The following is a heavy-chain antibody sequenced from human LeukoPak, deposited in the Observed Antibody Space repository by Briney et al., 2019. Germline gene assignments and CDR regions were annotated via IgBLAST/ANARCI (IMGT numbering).Heavy chain of an antibody. D-gene: IGHD4-17*01. CDR2: IYYGGGT. CDR3: ARERGDYDSDNWFDS. Sequence: SETLSLTCTVSGASIRSYFWSWIRQPPGKGLEWIGYIYYGGGTNYNPSFESRITISVDTSKNRISLNLTSVTASDTAIYYCARERGDYDSDNWFDSWGQGTLVTVSS. J-gene: IGHJ5*01. CDR1: GASIRSYF. V-gene: IGHV4-59*01.